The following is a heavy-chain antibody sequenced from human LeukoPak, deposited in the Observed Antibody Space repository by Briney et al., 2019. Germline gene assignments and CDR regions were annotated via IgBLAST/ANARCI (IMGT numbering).Heavy chain of an antibody. Sequence: GRFLRLSCAASGFIFSSYGMHWVRQAPSKGLEWVAVAYHDEWPGNSKYYVDSVKGRFTVSRDNSKNTLYLQMSSLRAEDTAVYYCATGSGYYYDHWGQGTLVTVSS. CDR1: GFIFSSYG. CDR3: ATGSGYYYDH. V-gene: IGHV3-33*01. D-gene: IGHD3-22*01. J-gene: IGHJ4*02. CDR2: AYHDEWPGNSK.